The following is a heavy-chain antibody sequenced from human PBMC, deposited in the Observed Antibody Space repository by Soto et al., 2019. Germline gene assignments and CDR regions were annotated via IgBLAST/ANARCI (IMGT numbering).Heavy chain of an antibody. CDR3: AREMSGYSSGWYGLAFDI. D-gene: IGHD6-19*01. CDR1: GGTFSSYT. Sequence: SVKVSCKASGGTFSSYTISWVRQAPGQGLEWMGRIIPILGIANYAQKFQGRVTITADKSTSTAYMELSSLRSEDTAVYYCAREMSGYSSGWYGLAFDIWAQGTMVTVSS. J-gene: IGHJ3*02. CDR2: IIPILGIA. V-gene: IGHV1-69*04.